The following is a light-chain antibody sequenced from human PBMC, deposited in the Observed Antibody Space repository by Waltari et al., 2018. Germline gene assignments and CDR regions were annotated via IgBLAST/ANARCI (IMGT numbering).Light chain of an antibody. CDR3: SSYTSSSTLV. Sequence: QSALTQPASVSGSPGQSIPLSCTGTSSYVGGYNYVSWYQQHPGKAPKLMIYEVSNRPSGVSNRFSGSKSGNTASLTISGLQAEDEADYYCSSYTSSSTLVFGGGTKLTVL. CDR2: EVS. J-gene: IGLJ2*01. V-gene: IGLV2-14*01. CDR1: SSYVGGYNY.